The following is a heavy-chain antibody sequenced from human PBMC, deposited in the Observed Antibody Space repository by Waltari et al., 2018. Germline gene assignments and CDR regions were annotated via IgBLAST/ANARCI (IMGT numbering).Heavy chain of an antibody. J-gene: IGHJ4*02. CDR2: MNPNSGNT. V-gene: IGHV1-8*03. Sequence: QVQLVQSGAEVKKPGASVKVSCKVSGYTLTELSMHWVRQAPGKGLEWMGWMNPNSGNTGYAQKFQGRVTITRNTSISTAYMELSSLRSEDTAVYYCAREGGAGWGQGTLVTVSS. CDR1: GYTLTELS. D-gene: IGHD1-26*01. CDR3: AREGGAG.